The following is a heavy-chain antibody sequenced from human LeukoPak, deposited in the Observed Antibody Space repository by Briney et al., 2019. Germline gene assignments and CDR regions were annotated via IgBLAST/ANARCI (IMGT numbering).Heavy chain of an antibody. CDR2: INHSGST. J-gene: IGHJ4*02. CDR1: GGSFSGYY. V-gene: IGHV4-34*01. Sequence: PSETLSLTCAVYGGSFSGYYWSWIRQPPGKGLEWIGEINHSGSTNYNPSLKSRVTISVDTSKNQFSLKLSSVTAADTAVYYCARDQGLNYYDSSGYRMGLDYWGQGTLVTVSS. CDR3: ARDQGLNYYDSSGYRMGLDY. D-gene: IGHD3-22*01.